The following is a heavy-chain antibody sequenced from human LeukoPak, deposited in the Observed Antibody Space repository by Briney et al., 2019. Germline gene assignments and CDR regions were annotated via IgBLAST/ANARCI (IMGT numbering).Heavy chain of an antibody. J-gene: IGHJ4*02. CDR1: GFTFSSYA. D-gene: IGHD2-15*01. CDR2: ISGSGGST. CDR3: AKDDCSGGSCYSGFDY. Sequence: GGSLRLSCAASGFTFSSYAMSWVRQAPGKGLEWVSAISGSGGSTYYADSVKGRFTISRDNSKNTLYLQMNSLRAEDTAVYYCAKDDCSGGSCYSGFDYWGQGTLVTVSS. V-gene: IGHV3-23*01.